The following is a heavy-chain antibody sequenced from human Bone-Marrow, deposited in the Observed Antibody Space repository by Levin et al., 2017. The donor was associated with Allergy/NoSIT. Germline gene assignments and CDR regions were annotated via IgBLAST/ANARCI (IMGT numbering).Heavy chain of an antibody. CDR1: GYTFTSYG. V-gene: IGHV1-18*01. Sequence: PEASVKVSCKASGYTFTSYGISWVRQAPGQGLEWMGWISAYNGNTNYAQKLQGRVTMTTDTSTSTAYMELRSLRSDDTAVYYCARDNGYSYGPGWFDPWGQGTLVTVSS. CDR2: ISAYNGNT. CDR3: ARDNGYSYGPGWFDP. D-gene: IGHD5-18*01. J-gene: IGHJ5*02.